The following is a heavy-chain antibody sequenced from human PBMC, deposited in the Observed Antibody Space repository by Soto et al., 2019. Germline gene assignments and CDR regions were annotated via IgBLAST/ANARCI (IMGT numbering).Heavy chain of an antibody. Sequence: QLQLQASGSGLVTPSQTLSLTCAVTGGSISRGCYSWSWIRQPPWKGLEWIGYIHHSGRTHYNPSIMRRVTTPVDRFQNDSSPKLSSVTAADTAVYYFAAGGRLPRYYRGQGTLLTVS. CDR2: IHHSGRT. CDR3: AAGGRLPRYY. D-gene: IGHD6-25*01. V-gene: IGHV4-30-2*01. CDR1: GGSISRGCYS. J-gene: IGHJ4*02.